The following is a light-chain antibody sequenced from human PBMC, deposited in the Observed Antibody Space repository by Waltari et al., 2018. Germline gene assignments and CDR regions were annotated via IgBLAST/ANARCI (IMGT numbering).Light chain of an antibody. J-gene: IGKJ5*01. Sequence: EIVMTQSPVTLSVSPGERATLSCRASQSVSSSLAWYQQKPGQAPRLLIYGASTRATGIPARFSGSGSGTEFTLTISSLQSEDLAIYYCQQYDNWPPFTFGQGTRLEIK. CDR1: QSVSSS. V-gene: IGKV3-15*01. CDR3: QQYDNWPPFT. CDR2: GAS.